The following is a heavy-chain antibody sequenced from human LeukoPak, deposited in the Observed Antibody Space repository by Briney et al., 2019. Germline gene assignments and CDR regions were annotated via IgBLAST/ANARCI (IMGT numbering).Heavy chain of an antibody. Sequence: GGSLRLSCTASGFSFGEYAMSWFRQAPGKGLEWVGFIRRKAYGETTEYAASVEGRCTISRDDSKSIAYLQMNSLKTEDTAVYYCARVYIANYGYWRGFDYWGQGTLVTVSS. D-gene: IGHD5-18*01. J-gene: IGHJ4*02. V-gene: IGHV3-49*03. CDR2: IRRKAYGETT. CDR1: GFSFGEYA. CDR3: ARVYIANYGYWRGFDY.